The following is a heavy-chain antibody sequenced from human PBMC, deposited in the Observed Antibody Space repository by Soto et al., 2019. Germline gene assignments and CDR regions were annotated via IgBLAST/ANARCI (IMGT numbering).Heavy chain of an antibody. J-gene: IGHJ4*02. CDR2: IKQDGSEK. V-gene: IGHV3-7*01. CDR1: GFTFSSYW. Sequence: EVPLVESGGGLVQPGGSLRLSCAASGFTFSSYWMSWVRQAPGKGLEWVANIKQDGSEKYYVDSVKGRFTISRDNAKNSLYLQMNSLRAEDTAVYYCARSTYYYDSSGYYPFDYWGQGTLVTVSS. CDR3: ARSTYYYDSSGYYPFDY. D-gene: IGHD3-22*01.